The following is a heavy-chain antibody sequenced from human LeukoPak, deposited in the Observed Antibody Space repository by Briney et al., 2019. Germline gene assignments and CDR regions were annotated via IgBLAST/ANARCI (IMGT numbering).Heavy chain of an antibody. D-gene: IGHD3-3*01. CDR3: ARESRDFWSGYNPRDYYYYMDV. J-gene: IGHJ6*03. CDR2: IYTSGST. V-gene: IGHV4-61*02. CDR1: GGSISSGSYY. Sequence: SETLSLTCTVSGGSISSGSYYWSWIRQPAGKGLEWIGRIYTSGSTNYNPSLKSRVTISVDTSKNQFSLKLSSVTAADTAVYYCARESRDFWSGYNPRDYYYYMDVWGKGTTVTVSS.